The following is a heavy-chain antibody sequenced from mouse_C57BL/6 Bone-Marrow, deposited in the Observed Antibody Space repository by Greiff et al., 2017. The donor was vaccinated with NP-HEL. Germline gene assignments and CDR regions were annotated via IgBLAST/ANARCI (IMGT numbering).Heavy chain of an antibody. J-gene: IGHJ2*01. CDR2: INPYNGGT. CDR3: ARERGSYLDY. V-gene: IGHV1-19*01. CDR1: GYTFTDYY. Sequence: EVQLQQSGPVLVKPGASVKMSCKASGYTFTDYYMNWVKQSHGKSLEWIGVINPYNGGTSYNQKFKGKATLTVDKSSSTAYMELNSLTSEDSAVYYCARERGSYLDYWGQGTTLTVSS.